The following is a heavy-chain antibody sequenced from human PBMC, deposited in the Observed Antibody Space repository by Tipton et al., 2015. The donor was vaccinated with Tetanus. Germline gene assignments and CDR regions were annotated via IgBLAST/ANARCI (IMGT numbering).Heavy chain of an antibody. CDR1: GGSISSGGYS. V-gene: IGHV4-30-2*01. D-gene: IGHD1-1*01. CDR2: IYHSGST. J-gene: IGHJ4*02. Sequence: TLSLTCAVSGGSISSGGYSWSWIRQPPGKGLKWIGSIYHSGSTYYNPPLKSRATISVARPKNQFSLKLSSVTAADTAVYYCARGGTTDFDYWGQGTLVTVSS. CDR3: ARGGTTDFDY.